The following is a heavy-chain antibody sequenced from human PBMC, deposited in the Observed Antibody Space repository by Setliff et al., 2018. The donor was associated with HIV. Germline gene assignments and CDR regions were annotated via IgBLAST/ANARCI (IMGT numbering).Heavy chain of an antibody. V-gene: IGHV4-61*10. CDR3: ARVEEAVNGGGFDP. CDR1: GGSISSGSYY. J-gene: IGHJ5*02. CDR2: IYSSGST. Sequence: KPSETLSLTCTVSGGSISSGSYYWSWIRQPAGKGLEWIGRIYSSGSTNYNPSLKSRVTISVDTSKNQFSLKLSSVTAADTAVYYCARVEEAVNGGGFDPWGPGTLVTVSS. D-gene: IGHD4-17*01.